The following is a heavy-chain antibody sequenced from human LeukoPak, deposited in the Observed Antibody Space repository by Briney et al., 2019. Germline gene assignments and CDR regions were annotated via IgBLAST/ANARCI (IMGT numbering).Heavy chain of an antibody. CDR3: VRGYSGTYRADY. J-gene: IGHJ4*02. V-gene: IGHV3-74*03. CDR2: INVDGNIT. Sequence: GGSLRLSCAASGFIFSDYYMTWIRQAPGKGLEWVSRINVDGNITTYADSVKGRFTISRDNAKKTLYLQMNSLRVEDTAVYYCVRGYSGTYRADYWGQGILVTVSS. CDR1: GFIFSDYY. D-gene: IGHD1-26*01.